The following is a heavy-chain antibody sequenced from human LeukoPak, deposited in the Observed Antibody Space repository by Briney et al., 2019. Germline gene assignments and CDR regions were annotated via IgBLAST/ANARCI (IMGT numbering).Heavy chain of an antibody. CDR1: GFTFSSYA. CDR3: ARWAGGVRGVITRYYFDY. V-gene: IGHV3-23*01. D-gene: IGHD3-10*01. Sequence: GGSLRLSCAASGFTFSSYAMSWVRQAPGKGLEWVSTISGSGDSTYYADSVKGRFTISRDISKNMLYLQMNSPRAEDTAVYYCARWAGGVRGVITRYYFDYWGQGTLVTVSS. J-gene: IGHJ4*02. CDR2: ISGSGDST.